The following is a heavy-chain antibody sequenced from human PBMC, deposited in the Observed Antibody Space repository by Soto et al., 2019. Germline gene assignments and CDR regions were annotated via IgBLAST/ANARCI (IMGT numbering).Heavy chain of an antibody. V-gene: IGHV1-3*01. CDR2: INAGNGNT. CDR3: ARGESVVGDY. Sequence: SVEVSRMASGYIFTRYVMHRVRQAPGQRLEWMGWINAGNGNTKCSQKFQDRVTITRDTSASTAYMELSSLRSEDTAVYYCARGESVVGDYWGQGTLVTVSS. J-gene: IGHJ4*02. CDR1: GYIFTRYV. D-gene: IGHD2-15*01.